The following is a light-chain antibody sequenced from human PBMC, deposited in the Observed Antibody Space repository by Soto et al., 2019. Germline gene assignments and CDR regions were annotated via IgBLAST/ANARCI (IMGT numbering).Light chain of an antibody. V-gene: IGKV3-20*01. CDR3: QYYGSSPPEYT. J-gene: IGKJ2*01. Sequence: EIVLTQSPGTLSLSPGERATLSCRASQSVSSSYLAWYQQKPGQAPRLLIFGASSRATGIPDRFSGSGSGTDFTLTISRLEPEDFAVYYCQYYGSSPPEYTFGQGTKLEIK. CDR1: QSVSSSY. CDR2: GAS.